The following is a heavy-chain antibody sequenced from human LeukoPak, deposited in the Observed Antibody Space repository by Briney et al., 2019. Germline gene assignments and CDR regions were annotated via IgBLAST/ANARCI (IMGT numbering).Heavy chain of an antibody. J-gene: IGHJ4*02. CDR2: IYYSGST. D-gene: IGHD3-16*01. CDR3: ARVDDSRDFDY. V-gene: IGHV4-39*01. CDR1: GGSISSSSYY. Sequence: SETLSLTCTVSGGSISSSSYYWGWIRQPPGKGLEWTGSIYYSGSTYYNPSLKSRVTISVDTSKNQFSLKLSSVTAADTAVYYCARVDDSRDFDYWGQGTLVTVSS.